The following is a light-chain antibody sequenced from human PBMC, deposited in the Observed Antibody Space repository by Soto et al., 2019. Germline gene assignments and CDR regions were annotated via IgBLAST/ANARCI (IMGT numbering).Light chain of an antibody. CDR1: QSVRSS. Sequence: EIVLTQSPATLSLSPGERATLSCRATQSVRSSLAWYLQQPGQAPRLLIYDASKRATGIPARFSGSGSGTDFTLTISSLEPEDFAVYFCQQYGSSPLTFGGGTKVDIK. J-gene: IGKJ4*01. CDR3: QQYGSSPLT. CDR2: DAS. V-gene: IGKV3-11*01.